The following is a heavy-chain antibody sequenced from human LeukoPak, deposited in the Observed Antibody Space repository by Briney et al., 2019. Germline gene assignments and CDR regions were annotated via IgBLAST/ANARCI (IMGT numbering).Heavy chain of an antibody. D-gene: IGHD2-15*01. CDR3: ARVVASTSIDS. V-gene: IGHV4-38-2*02. Sequence: SETLSLTCTVSGYSISSGYFWGWIRQPPGKGPEWIGSIFHSGDVYYNPALQSRATISIDASTNRFSLKLTSVTAADTALYYCARVVASTSIDSWGQGTLVTVSS. J-gene: IGHJ4*02. CDR2: IFHSGDV. CDR1: GYSISSGYF.